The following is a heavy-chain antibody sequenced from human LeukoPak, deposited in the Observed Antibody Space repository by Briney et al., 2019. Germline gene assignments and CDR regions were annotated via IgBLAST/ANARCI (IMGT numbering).Heavy chain of an antibody. J-gene: IGHJ4*02. D-gene: IGHD3-3*01. CDR2: IYYSGGP. Sequence: KPHEPLSLTSPVPGGSISSSSYYWGWIRQPPGKALGWLGSIYYSGGPYYTPPLKSRVIISGDTSKNQSSLKLAPVTAAATAVFYCARGQSGPFDYWGQGTLVTVSS. CDR1: GGSISSSSYY. V-gene: IGHV4-39*07. CDR3: ARGQSGPFDY.